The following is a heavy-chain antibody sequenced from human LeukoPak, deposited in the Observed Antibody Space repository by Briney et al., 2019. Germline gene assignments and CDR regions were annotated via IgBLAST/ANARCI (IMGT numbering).Heavy chain of an antibody. D-gene: IGHD2-2*01. V-gene: IGHV1-18*01. CDR2: ISAYNGNT. J-gene: IGHJ6*02. CDR3: ARDEIVTVPPYGMDV. Sequence: ASVKVSCKASGYTFTSYGISWVRQAPGRGLEWMGWISAYNGNTNYAQKLQGRVTMTTDTSTSTAYMELRSLRSDDTAVYYCARDEIVTVPPYGMDVWGQGTTVTVSS. CDR1: GYTFTSYG.